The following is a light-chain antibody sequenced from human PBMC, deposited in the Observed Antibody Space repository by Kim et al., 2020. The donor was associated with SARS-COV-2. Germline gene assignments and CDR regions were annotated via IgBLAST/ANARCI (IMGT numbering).Light chain of an antibody. CDR2: QDS. J-gene: IGLJ2*01. V-gene: IGLV3-1*01. CDR3: QAWDRSTVV. Sequence: SYELTQPPSVSVSPGQTASITCSGDKLGDKYACWYQQKPGQSPVLVIYQDSKRPSGIPERFSGSNSGNTATLTISGTQAMDEADYYCQAWDRSTVVLGGG. CDR1: KLGDKY.